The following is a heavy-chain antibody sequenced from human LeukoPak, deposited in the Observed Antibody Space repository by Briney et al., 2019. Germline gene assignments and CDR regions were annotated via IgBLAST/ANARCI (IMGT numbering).Heavy chain of an antibody. CDR2: INHSGST. Sequence: SETLSLTCAVYGGSFSGYYWSWIRQPPGKGLEWIGEINHSGSTSYNPSLKSRVTISVDTSKNQFSLKLSSVTAADTAVYYCARRAPGLGYYNANYYFDYWGQGTLVTVSS. CDR1: GGSFSGYY. D-gene: IGHD3-9*01. J-gene: IGHJ4*02. CDR3: ARRAPGLGYYNANYYFDY. V-gene: IGHV4-34*01.